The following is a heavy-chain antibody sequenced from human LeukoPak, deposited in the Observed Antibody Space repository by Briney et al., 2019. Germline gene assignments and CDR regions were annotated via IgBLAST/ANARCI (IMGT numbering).Heavy chain of an antibody. CDR2: VHHTGSR. Sequence: SETLSLTCTVSGASISSYYWSWIRQSPGKGLEWIGYVHHTGSRSYNPSLKSRVTISLDRDKSQFSLKLTSVTAADPAVYYCARERATSGRCRFDFWGQGALVTVSS. J-gene: IGHJ4*02. D-gene: IGHD6-25*01. V-gene: IGHV4-59*01. CDR3: ARERATSGRCRFDF. CDR1: GASISSYY.